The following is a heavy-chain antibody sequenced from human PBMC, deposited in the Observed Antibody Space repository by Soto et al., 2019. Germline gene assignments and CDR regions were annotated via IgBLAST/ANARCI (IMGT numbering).Heavy chain of an antibody. CDR2: INTYNGNT. CDR1: GYTFTRYG. V-gene: IGHV1-18*01. J-gene: IGHJ6*02. Sequence: QVQLVQSGAEVKNPGASVKVSCKASGYTFTRYGIGWARQAPGQGLEWMGWINTYNGNTNSAQNGQGRVTLTTDTSTSTSYMELRSLRATDTAIYYCAMVDVYVTPSPQDVWGQGTTVIVSS. CDR3: AMVDVYVTPSPQDV. D-gene: IGHD2-8*01.